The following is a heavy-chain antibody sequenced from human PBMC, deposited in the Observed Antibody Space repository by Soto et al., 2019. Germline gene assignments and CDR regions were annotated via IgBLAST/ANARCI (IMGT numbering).Heavy chain of an antibody. Sequence: QVQLQESGPGLVKPSQTLSLTCTVSGGSISSGGYYWSWIRQHPGKGLEWIGYIYYSGSTYYNPSLKSRVTISVDTSKNQFSLKLSSVTAADTAVYYCARDGAAAAEGGGWFDPWGQGTLVTVSS. CDR1: GGSISSGGYY. V-gene: IGHV4-31*03. CDR3: ARDGAAAAEGGGWFDP. J-gene: IGHJ5*02. D-gene: IGHD6-13*01. CDR2: IYYSGST.